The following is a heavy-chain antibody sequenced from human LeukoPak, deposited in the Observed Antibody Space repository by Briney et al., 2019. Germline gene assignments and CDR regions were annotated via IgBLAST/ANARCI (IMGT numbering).Heavy chain of an antibody. CDR1: GFTFSSYG. J-gene: IGHJ4*02. D-gene: IGHD6-19*01. V-gene: IGHV3-33*01. CDR2: IWYDGSNK. Sequence: GGSLRLSCAASGFTFSSYGMNWVRQAPGKGLEWVAVIWYDGSNKYYADSVKGRFTISRDNSKNTLYLQMNSLRAEDTAVYYCARVIAVAGSSYFDYWGQGTLVTVSS. CDR3: ARVIAVAGSSYFDY.